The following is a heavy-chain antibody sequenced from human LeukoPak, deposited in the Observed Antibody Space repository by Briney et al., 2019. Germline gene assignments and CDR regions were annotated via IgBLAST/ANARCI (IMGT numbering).Heavy chain of an antibody. Sequence: GGSLRLSCAASGFTFSSYDMHWVRQATGKGLEWVSAIGTAGDTYYPGSVKGRFTTSRENAKNSLYLQMNSLRAEDTAVYYCARGGDSGYDSGDLFEYWGQGTLVTVSS. J-gene: IGHJ4*02. CDR1: GFTFSSYD. D-gene: IGHD5-12*01. CDR3: ARGGDSGYDSGDLFEY. V-gene: IGHV3-13*01. CDR2: IGTAGDT.